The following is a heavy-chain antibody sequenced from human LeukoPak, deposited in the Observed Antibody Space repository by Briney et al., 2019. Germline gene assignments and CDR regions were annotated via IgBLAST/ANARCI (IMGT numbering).Heavy chain of an antibody. V-gene: IGHV3-48*03. CDR3: ARAGRVGYYYGSGTFSWFDP. D-gene: IGHD3-10*01. J-gene: IGHJ5*02. Sequence: GGPQSLFCAASGFTFSSYDMNWVRQARGEGVEWVSYITRSGCTIYCADSVKGRFTISRDNAKNSVYLQMNSLRAEDTAVYYCARAGRVGYYYGSGTFSWFDPWGQGTLVTVSS. CDR2: ITRSGCTI. CDR1: GFTFSSYD.